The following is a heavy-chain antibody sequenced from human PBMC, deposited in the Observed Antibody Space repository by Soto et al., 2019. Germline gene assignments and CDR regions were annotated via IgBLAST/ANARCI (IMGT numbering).Heavy chain of an antibody. D-gene: IGHD6-13*01. Sequence: GESLKISCKGSGYSFTSYHIVWVRQLPGKGLEWMGIIYPSDSDIRYSPSFQGQVTISADKSISTAYLQWSSLKASDTAMYYCARTSAAGKYYYGMDVWGQGTTVTVSS. CDR2: IYPSDSDI. J-gene: IGHJ6*02. CDR3: ARTSAAGKYYYGMDV. CDR1: GYSFTSYH. V-gene: IGHV5-51*01.